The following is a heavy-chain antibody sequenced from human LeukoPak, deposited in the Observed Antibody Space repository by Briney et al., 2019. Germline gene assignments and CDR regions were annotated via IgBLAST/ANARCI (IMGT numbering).Heavy chain of an antibody. CDR3: ARAFWGFPWGDI. J-gene: IGHJ3*02. CDR2: IIPILGIA. D-gene: IGHD3-16*01. V-gene: IGHV1-69*04. CDR1: GGTFSSYA. Sequence: SVKVSCKASGGTFSSYAISWVRQAPGQGLEWMGRIIPILGIANYAQKFQGRVTITADTSTSTAYMELRSLRSDDTAVYYCARAFWGFPWGDIWGQGTMVTVSS.